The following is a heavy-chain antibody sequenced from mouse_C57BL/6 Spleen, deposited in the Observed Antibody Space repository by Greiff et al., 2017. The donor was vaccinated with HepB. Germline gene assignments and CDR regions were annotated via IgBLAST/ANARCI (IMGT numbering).Heavy chain of an antibody. CDR3: ARSDPDYYGSSYGWYFDV. Sequence: VQLQQPGAELVKPGASVKLSCKASGYTFTSYWMHWVKQRPGRGLEWIGRIDPNSGGTKYNEKFKSKATLTVDKPSSTAYMQLSSLTSEDSAVYYCARSDPDYYGSSYGWYFDVWGIGTTVTVSS. J-gene: IGHJ1*03. V-gene: IGHV1-72*01. CDR1: GYTFTSYW. D-gene: IGHD1-1*01. CDR2: IDPNSGGT.